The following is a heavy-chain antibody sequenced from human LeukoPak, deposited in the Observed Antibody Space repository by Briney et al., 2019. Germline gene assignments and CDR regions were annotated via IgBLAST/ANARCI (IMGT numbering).Heavy chain of an antibody. J-gene: IGHJ4*02. D-gene: IGHD3-22*01. CDR2: IYHSGST. V-gene: IGHV4-4*02. CDR3: ARDRRYYDSSGYIRGLDY. Sequence: KSSETLSLTCAVSGGSISSSNWWSWVRQPPGKGLEWIGEIYHSGSTNYNPSLKSRVTISVDKSKNQFSLKLSSVTAADTAVYYCARDRRYYDSSGYIRGLDYWGQGTLVTVSS. CDR1: GGSISSSNW.